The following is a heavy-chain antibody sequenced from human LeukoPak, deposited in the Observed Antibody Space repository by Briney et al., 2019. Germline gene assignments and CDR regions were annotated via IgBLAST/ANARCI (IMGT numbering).Heavy chain of an antibody. V-gene: IGHV4-39*07. CDR2: IYYSGST. Sequence: SETLSLTCTVSGGSISSSSYYWGWIRQPPGKGLEWIGSIYYSGSTYYNPSLKSRVTISVDTSKNQFSLKLSSVTAADTAVYYCARLRVRGVISNKNWFDPWGQGTLVTVSS. J-gene: IGHJ5*02. CDR1: GGSISSSSYY. D-gene: IGHD3-10*01. CDR3: ARLRVRGVISNKNWFDP.